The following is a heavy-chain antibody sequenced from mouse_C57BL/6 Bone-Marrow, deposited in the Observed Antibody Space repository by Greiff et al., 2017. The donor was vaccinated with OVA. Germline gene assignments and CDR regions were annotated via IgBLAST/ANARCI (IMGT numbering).Heavy chain of an antibody. Sequence: ESGGGLVQPGGSLKLSCAASGFTFSDYYMYWVRQTPEKRLEWVAYISNGGGSTYYPDTVKGRFTISRDNAKNTLYLQMSRLKSEDTAMYYCARPFYYAMDYWGQGTSVTVSS. J-gene: IGHJ4*01. CDR3: ARPFYYAMDY. V-gene: IGHV5-12*01. CDR2: ISNGGGST. CDR1: GFTFSDYY.